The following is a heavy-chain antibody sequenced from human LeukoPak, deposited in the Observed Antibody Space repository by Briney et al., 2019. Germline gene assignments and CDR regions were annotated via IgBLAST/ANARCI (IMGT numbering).Heavy chain of an antibody. CDR2: ISGSGGST. CDR3: AKSSGYGLVDI. CDR1: GFTFSSYA. D-gene: IGHD3-22*01. Sequence: GGSLRLSCAASGFTFSSYAMSWVRQAPGKGLEWVSAISGSGGSTYYADSVKGRFTISRDNAKNSLYLQMNSLRAEDTAVYYCAKSSGYGLVDIWGQGTMVTVSS. J-gene: IGHJ3*02. V-gene: IGHV3-23*01.